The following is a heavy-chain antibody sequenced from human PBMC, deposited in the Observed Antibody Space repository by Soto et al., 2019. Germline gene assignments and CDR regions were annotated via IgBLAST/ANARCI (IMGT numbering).Heavy chain of an antibody. J-gene: IGHJ4*02. D-gene: IGHD1-26*01. V-gene: IGHV3-23*01. CDR2: ISGSGGGT. CDR1: GFTFSSYA. Sequence: EVQLLESRGGLVQPGGSLRLSCAASGFTFSSYAMSWVRQAPGKGLEWVSAISGSGGGTYYADSVKGRFTISRDNSKNTVYLQMNSLRAEDTAVYYCAKDQVGANHFDYWGQGTLLTVSS. CDR3: AKDQVGANHFDY.